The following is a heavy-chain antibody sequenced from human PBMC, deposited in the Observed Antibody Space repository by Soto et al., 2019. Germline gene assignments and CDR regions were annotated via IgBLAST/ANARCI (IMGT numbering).Heavy chain of an antibody. CDR1: GVSISSNYY. CDR2: ISHIGRV. Sequence: QVLLQESGPGLVQPSGTLSLSCVVSGVSISSNYYWGWVRQPPGKGLEGLGDISHIGRVNYNPSLNRRVPISMDKSQNQFSLTLTSVAAADTAVYYCARSFGWYAIDYWGQGTLVIVSS. J-gene: IGHJ4*02. D-gene: IGHD6-19*01. CDR3: ARSFGWYAIDY. V-gene: IGHV4-4*02.